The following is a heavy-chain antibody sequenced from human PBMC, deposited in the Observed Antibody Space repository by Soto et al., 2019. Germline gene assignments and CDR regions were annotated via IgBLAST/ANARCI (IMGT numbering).Heavy chain of an antibody. CDR2: TSFDGSNE. D-gene: IGHD3-10*01. Sequence: QVQLVESGGGVVQPGRSLRLSCAASGFTFTGFAMYWVRQAPGKGLEWVAVTSFDGSNEYYADFVEGRFTISRDNSKNTLYLQMNSLRPEDTAVYYCARVTGFCGSGEIDYWGQGTLVTVSS. V-gene: IGHV3-30-3*01. CDR1: GFTFTGFA. J-gene: IGHJ4*02. CDR3: ARVTGFCGSGEIDY.